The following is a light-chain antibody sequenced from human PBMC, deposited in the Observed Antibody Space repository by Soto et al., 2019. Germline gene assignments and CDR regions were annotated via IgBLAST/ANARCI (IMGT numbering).Light chain of an antibody. V-gene: IGKV1-5*01. CDR3: QQYNSYPWT. CDR2: DAS. Sequence: DIPMTQSPSTLSASVGDRVTITCRASQSISSWLAWYQQKPGKAPKLLIYDASSLESGVPSRFSGSGSGTEFTLPISSLQPDDFATYYCQQYNSYPWTFGQGTTVEIK. J-gene: IGKJ1*01. CDR1: QSISSW.